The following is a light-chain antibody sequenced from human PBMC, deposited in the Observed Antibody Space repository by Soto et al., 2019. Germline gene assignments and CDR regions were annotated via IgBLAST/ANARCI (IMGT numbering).Light chain of an antibody. CDR2: GAS. J-gene: IGKJ1*01. CDR3: QQHDTAPRT. Sequence: EVMLTQSPGTLSLSPGERATLSCRASQSVSSNYLAWYQQKSGQAPRLLSYGASNRATGIPDRFSGSGSGTDFTLTSRRLQPEDFAVCCCQQHDTAPRTFGQGTKVEFK. CDR1: QSVSSNY. V-gene: IGKV3-20*01.